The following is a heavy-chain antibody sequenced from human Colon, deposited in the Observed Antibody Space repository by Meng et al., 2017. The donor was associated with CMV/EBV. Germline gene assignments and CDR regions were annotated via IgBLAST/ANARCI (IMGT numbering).Heavy chain of an antibody. D-gene: IGHD1-1*01. J-gene: IGHJ1*01. V-gene: IGHV3-53*01. CDR1: GFPVSANY. CDR3: ARERYFRGFEN. Sequence: GGSLRLSCAVSGFPVSANYMAWFRQAPGKGLEWVSIIYICGTTALYADSVRGRFSISTDNSKNTLYLQMSSLRDEDTAVYYCARERYFRGFENWGQGTLVTVSS. CDR2: IYICGTTA.